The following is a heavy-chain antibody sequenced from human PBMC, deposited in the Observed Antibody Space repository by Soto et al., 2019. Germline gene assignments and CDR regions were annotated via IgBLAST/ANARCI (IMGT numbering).Heavy chain of an antibody. Sequence: SETLSLTCTLSGASITHGGYSWSWIRQPPGKDLEWLGYISHLESTFYNPSFQSRLTLSIDRSKNQFSLKLASVTAADTAVYYCARGGGYDPFDYWGQGTLVTVSS. V-gene: IGHV4-30-2*01. J-gene: IGHJ4*02. CDR3: ARGGGYDPFDY. CDR2: ISHLEST. D-gene: IGHD5-12*01. CDR1: GASITHGGYS.